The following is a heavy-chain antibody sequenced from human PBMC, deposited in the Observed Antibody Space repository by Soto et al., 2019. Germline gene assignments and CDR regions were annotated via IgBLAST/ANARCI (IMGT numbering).Heavy chain of an antibody. CDR1: GGTFSDLA. CDR2: IIPIFGTA. CDR3: ARGPPGSSSWYWYFDL. D-gene: IGHD6-13*01. J-gene: IGHJ2*01. Sequence: QVHLVQSGAEVKKPGSSVKVSCKTSGGTFSDLAFSWVRQAPRQGLEWMGGIIPIFGTANYAQKFQGRVTITADESTSTAYVELSSLRSEDTAVYYCARGPPGSSSWYWYFDLWGRGTLVSVSS. V-gene: IGHV1-69*01.